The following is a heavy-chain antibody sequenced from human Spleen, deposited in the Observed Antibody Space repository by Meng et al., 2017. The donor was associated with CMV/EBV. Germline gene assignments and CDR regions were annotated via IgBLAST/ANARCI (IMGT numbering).Heavy chain of an antibody. J-gene: IGHJ4*02. CDR1: GYSFTHHY. CDR3: AREAQYYFDY. Sequence: VSCKASGYSFTHHYMHWVRQAPGQGLEWMGVINPSSGSTTYAQKFQGRVTMTRDTSTSTLYMELGSLRSEDTAVYYCAREAQYYFDYWGQGTLVTVSS. V-gene: IGHV1-46*01. CDR2: INPSSGST.